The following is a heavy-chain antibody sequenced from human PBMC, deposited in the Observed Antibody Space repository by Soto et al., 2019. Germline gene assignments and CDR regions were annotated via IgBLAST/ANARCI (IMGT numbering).Heavy chain of an antibody. CDR1: GFTFSNAW. CDR2: IKSKTDGGTT. V-gene: IGHV3-15*07. Sequence: PGGSLRLSCAASGFTFSNAWMNWVRQAPGKGLEWVGRIKSKTDGGTTDYAAPVKGRFTISRDDSKNTLYLQMNSLKTEDTAVYYCTTESYGDYHLVPNPWGQGTLVTVSS. J-gene: IGHJ5*02. D-gene: IGHD4-17*01. CDR3: TTESYGDYHLVPNP.